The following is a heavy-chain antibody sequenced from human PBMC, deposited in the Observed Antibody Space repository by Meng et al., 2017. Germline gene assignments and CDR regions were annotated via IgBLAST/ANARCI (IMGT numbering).Heavy chain of an antibody. D-gene: IGHD3-22*01. V-gene: IGHV1-2*06. Sequence: QVQLGQSVAEVKKPGASVKVSCKASGYTFTGYYMHWVRQAPGQGLEWMGRINPNSGGTNYAQKFQGRVTMTRDTSISTAYMELSRLRSDDTAVYYCARDLNYYDSSGYSSLFDYWGQGTLVTVSS. J-gene: IGHJ4*02. CDR1: GYTFTGYY. CDR3: ARDLNYYDSSGYSSLFDY. CDR2: INPNSGGT.